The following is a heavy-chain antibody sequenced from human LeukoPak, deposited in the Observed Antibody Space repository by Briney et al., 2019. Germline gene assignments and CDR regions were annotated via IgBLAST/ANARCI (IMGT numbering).Heavy chain of an antibody. CDR2: INPNSGGA. Sequence: ASVKVSCKASGYTFTGYYMHWVRRAPGQGLEWMGWINPNSGGANYAQKFQGRVTMTRDTSISTAYMELSRLRSDDTAVYYCAGVCSSTSCYTASDAFDIWGQGTMVTVSS. J-gene: IGHJ3*02. V-gene: IGHV1-2*02. D-gene: IGHD2-2*02. CDR1: GYTFTGYY. CDR3: AGVCSSTSCYTASDAFDI.